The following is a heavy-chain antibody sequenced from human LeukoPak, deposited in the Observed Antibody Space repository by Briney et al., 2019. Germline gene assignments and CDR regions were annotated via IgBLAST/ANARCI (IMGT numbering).Heavy chain of an antibody. CDR1: GFTFGSYA. CDR3: GKTTVGYSSGQKPAWPVDY. J-gene: IGHJ4*02. Sequence: GGALRLSCEASGFTFGSYAMYWGRQGPGEGLEWVSGTFGGGGSPHYEDSVKGRFTISRDNSQNMVYLHINSLRAEDTGVYYCGKTTVGYSSGQKPAWPVDYWGQGTLVTISS. D-gene: IGHD5-18*01. V-gene: IGHV3-23*01. CDR2: TFGGGGSP.